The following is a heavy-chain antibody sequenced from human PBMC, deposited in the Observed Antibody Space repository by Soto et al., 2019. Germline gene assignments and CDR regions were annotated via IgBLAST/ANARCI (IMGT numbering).Heavy chain of an antibody. J-gene: IGHJ6*02. CDR3: TREKWVATDFYGLDV. Sequence: PSETLSLTCTVSGGSISSSSYYWGWIRQPPGKGLEWIGSIDYSGTTFFSPSLKSRVSISLDTSKNEFSLKVNSVTAADTAVYYCTREKWVATDFYGLDVWGQGTTVTVSS. CDR2: IDYSGTT. CDR1: GGSISSSSYY. D-gene: IGHD6-19*01. V-gene: IGHV4-39*02.